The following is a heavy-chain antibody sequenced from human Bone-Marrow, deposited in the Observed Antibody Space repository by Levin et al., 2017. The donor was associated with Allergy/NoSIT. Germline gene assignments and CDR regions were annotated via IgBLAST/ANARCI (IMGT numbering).Heavy chain of an antibody. D-gene: IGHD2-2*01. V-gene: IGHV3-15*01. CDR2: IKSKTDGGTT. CDR1: GFTFSNAW. J-gene: IGHJ3*02. CDR3: TTDALVPAARRDDAFDI. Sequence: GGSLRLSCAASGFTFSNAWMSWVRQAPGKGLEWVGRIKSKTDGGTTDYAAPVKGRFTISRDDSKNTLYLQMNSLKTEDTAVYYCTTDALVPAARRDDAFDIWGQGTMVTVSS.